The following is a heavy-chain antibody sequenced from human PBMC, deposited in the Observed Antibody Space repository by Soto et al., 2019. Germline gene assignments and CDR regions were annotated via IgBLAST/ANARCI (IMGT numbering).Heavy chain of an antibody. CDR2: ISGDSSYS. V-gene: IGHV3-11*06. CDR3: ARGGNTAMGDFDY. Sequence: GGSLRLSCAASGFTFSDYYMNWIRQAPGKGLEWISYISGDSSYSNYLDSVKGRFTISRDNAKNSLYLQMNSPRAEDTAVYYCARGGNTAMGDFDYWGQGTLVTVSS. J-gene: IGHJ4*02. CDR1: GFTFSDYY. D-gene: IGHD5-18*01.